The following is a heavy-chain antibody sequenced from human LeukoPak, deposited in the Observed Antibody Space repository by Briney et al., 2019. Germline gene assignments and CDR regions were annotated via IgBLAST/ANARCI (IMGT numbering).Heavy chain of an antibody. V-gene: IGHV1-69*04. CDR2: IIPILGIA. J-gene: IGHJ4*02. Sequence: SVKVSCKASGGTFSSYAISWVRQAPGQGLEWMGRIIPILGIANYAQKFQGRVTITADESTSTAYMELSSLRSEDTAVYYCARATPSASTTVTTPDYWGQGTLVTVSS. D-gene: IGHD4-17*01. CDR3: ARATPSASTTVTTPDY. CDR1: GGTFSSYA.